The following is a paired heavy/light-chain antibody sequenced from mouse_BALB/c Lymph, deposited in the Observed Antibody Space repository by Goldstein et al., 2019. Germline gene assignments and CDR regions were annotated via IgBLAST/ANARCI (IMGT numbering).Heavy chain of an antibody. CDR1: GYTFTNYG. V-gene: IGHV9-1*02. CDR3: ARHPGYYDYDTWFAY. CDR2: INTYTGEP. Sequence: QIQLVQSGPELKKPGETVKISCKASGYTFTNYGMNWVKQAPGKGLKWMGWINTYTGEPTYADDFKGRFAFSLETSASTAYLQINNLKNEDMATYFCARHPGYYDYDTWFAYWGQGTLVTVSA. D-gene: IGHD2-4*01. J-gene: IGHJ3*01.
Light chain of an antibody. V-gene: IGKV3-1*01. J-gene: IGKJ1*01. CDR3: QQSRKVPST. CDR2: AAS. Sequence: DIVLTQSPASLAVSLGQRATISCRASESVEYYGTSLMQWYQQKPGQPPKLLIYAASNVESGVPARFSGSGSGTDFSLNIHPVEEDDIAMYFCQQSRKVPSTFGGGTKLEIK. CDR1: ESVEYYGTSL.